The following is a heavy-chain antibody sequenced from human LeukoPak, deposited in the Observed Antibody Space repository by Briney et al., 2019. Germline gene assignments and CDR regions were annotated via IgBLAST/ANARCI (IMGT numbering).Heavy chain of an antibody. CDR3: AKVRDSGSYGN. J-gene: IGHJ4*02. CDR2: ISGSGGST. CDR1: GGTFSSYA. D-gene: IGHD1-26*01. V-gene: IGHV3-23*01. Sequence: EASVKVSCKASGGTFSSYAMSWVRQAPGKGLEWVSAISGSGGSTYYADSVKGRFTIFRDNSKNTLYLQMNSLRAEDTAVYYCAKVRDSGSYGNWGQGTLVTVSS.